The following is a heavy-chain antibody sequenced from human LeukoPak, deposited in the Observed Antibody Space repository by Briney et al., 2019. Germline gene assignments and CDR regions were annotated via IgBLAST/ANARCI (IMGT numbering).Heavy chain of an antibody. Sequence: GGSLRLSCVASGFTFSAAWMTWVRQAPGKGLECVGRIKSRTDGGTTDYATPVKGRFAISRDDSKNTLYLQMNSLKIEDTGVYYCTTVGSSWGFDYWGLGTLVTVSS. J-gene: IGHJ4*02. D-gene: IGHD6-13*01. CDR1: GFTFSAAW. CDR2: IKSRTDGGTT. CDR3: TTVGSSWGFDY. V-gene: IGHV3-15*01.